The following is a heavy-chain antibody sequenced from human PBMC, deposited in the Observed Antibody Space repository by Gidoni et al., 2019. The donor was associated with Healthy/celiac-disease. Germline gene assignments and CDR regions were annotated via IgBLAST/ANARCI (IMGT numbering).Heavy chain of an antibody. J-gene: IGHJ6*02. CDR1: GGTFSSYA. CDR3: ARGRGIDYYYGMDV. D-gene: IGHD3-16*01. Sequence: QVQLVQSGAEVKKPGSSVKVSCKASGGTFSSYANSWVRQAPGQGLEGMGGIIPIFGTANYAQKFQGRVTITADESTSTAYRELSSLRPEDTAVYYCARGRGIDYYYGMDVWGQGTTVTVSS. V-gene: IGHV1-69*01. CDR2: IIPIFGTA.